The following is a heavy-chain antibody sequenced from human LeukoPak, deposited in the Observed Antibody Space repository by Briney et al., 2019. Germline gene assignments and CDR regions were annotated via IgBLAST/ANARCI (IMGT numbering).Heavy chain of an antibody. J-gene: IGHJ6*02. Sequence: SETLSLTCTVSGGSIRSSYYYWSWIRQPPGKGLEWIGYIYYSGSTNYNPSLKSRVTISVDTSKNQFSLKLSSVTAADTAVYYCARDLREAAAGPVRYYYYYGMDVWGQGTTVTVSS. V-gene: IGHV4-61*01. D-gene: IGHD6-13*01. CDR1: GGSIRSSYYY. CDR3: ARDLREAAAGPVRYYYYYGMDV. CDR2: IYYSGST.